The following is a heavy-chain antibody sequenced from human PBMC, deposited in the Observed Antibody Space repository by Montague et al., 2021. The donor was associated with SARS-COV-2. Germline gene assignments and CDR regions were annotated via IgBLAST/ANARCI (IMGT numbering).Heavy chain of an antibody. CDR1: GGSISSYY. CDR3: AGQYYDSSGEDAFDI. D-gene: IGHD3-22*01. J-gene: IGHJ3*02. Sequence: SETLSLTCTVSGGSISSYYWSWIRQPPGKGLEWIGYIYYSGSTNYNPSLKSRVTISVDTSKNQFSLKLSSVTAADTAVYYCAGQYYDSSGEDAFDIWGQGTRVTVSS. V-gene: IGHV4-59*08. CDR2: IYYSGST.